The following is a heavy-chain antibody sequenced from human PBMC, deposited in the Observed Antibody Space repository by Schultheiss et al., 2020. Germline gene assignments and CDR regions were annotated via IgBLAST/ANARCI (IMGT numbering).Heavy chain of an antibody. CDR3: AKDTEEKYSSSWYYYYYGMDV. V-gene: IGHV3-49*03. CDR2: IRSKAYGGTT. J-gene: IGHJ6*02. D-gene: IGHD6-13*01. CDR1: GFTFGDYA. Sequence: GGSLRLSCTASGFTFGDYAMSWFRQAPGKGLEWVGFIRSKAYGGTTDYAASVKGRFTISRDNAKNTLYLQMNSLRAEDTAVYYCAKDTEEKYSSSWYYYYYGMDVWGQGTTVTVSS.